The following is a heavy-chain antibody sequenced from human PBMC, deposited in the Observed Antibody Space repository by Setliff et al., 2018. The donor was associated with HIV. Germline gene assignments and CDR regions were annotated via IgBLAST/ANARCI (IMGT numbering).Heavy chain of an antibody. V-gene: IGHV4-4*07. J-gene: IGHJ4*02. CDR3: ATSSSWSTFDY. Sequence: SETLSLTCTVFGGSTFYWSWIRQPAGKGLEWIGHIDTSGSTNYNPTLKSRVTISVDTSKSQFSLNVNSVTAADTAVYYCATSSSWSTFDYWGQGTLVTVSS. CDR1: GGSTFY. D-gene: IGHD6-19*01. CDR2: IDTSGST.